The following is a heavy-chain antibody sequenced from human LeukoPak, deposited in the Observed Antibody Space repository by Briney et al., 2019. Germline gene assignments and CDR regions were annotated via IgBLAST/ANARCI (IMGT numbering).Heavy chain of an antibody. CDR2: ISYGGSNK. D-gene: IGHD5-18*01. Sequence: GGSLRLSCAASGFTVSSNYMSWVRQAPGKGLEWVAVISYGGSNKYYADSVKGRFTISRDNSKNTLYLQMNSLRAEDTAVYYCARDEDTAMVQFIDYWGQGTLVTVS. V-gene: IGHV3-30-3*01. CDR3: ARDEDTAMVQFIDY. J-gene: IGHJ4*02. CDR1: GFTVSSNY.